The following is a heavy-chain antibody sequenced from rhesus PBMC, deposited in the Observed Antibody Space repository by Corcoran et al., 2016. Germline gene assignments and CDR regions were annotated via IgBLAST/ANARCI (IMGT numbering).Heavy chain of an antibody. CDR3: ASRSGYYYFDY. V-gene: IGHV4-165*01. CDR1: GGSISGYW. J-gene: IGHJ4*01. Sequence: QVQLQESGPGLVKPSETLSLTCAVSGGSISGYWWGWIRQPPGKGLEGIGYIGGSSGGTHYNPSLKSRVTISTDPSKNQFSLKLSSVTAADTAVYYCASRSGYYYFDYWGQGVLVTVSS. CDR2: IGGSSGGT. D-gene: IGHD3-28*01.